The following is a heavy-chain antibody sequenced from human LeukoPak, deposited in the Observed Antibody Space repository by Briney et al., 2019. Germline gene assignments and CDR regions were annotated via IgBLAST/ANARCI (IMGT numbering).Heavy chain of an antibody. V-gene: IGHV4-59*11. D-gene: IGHD1-26*01. J-gene: IGHJ4*02. Sequence: SETLSLTCTVSGGSISSHYWSWIRQPTGKGLEWIGYIYYSGSTNYNPSLKSRVTISVDTSKNQFSLKLSSVTAADTAVYYCARGPEWELWYYFDYWGQGTLVTVSS. CDR1: GGSISSHY. CDR2: IYYSGST. CDR3: ARGPEWELWYYFDY.